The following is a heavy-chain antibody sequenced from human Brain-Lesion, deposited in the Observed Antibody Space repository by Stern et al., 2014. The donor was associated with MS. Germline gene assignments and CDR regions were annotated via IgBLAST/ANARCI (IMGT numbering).Heavy chain of an antibody. CDR3: ARGERWFDS. J-gene: IGHJ5*01. D-gene: IGHD3-10*01. Sequence: EVQLVESGGGLVQPGGSLRLSCAASGFTFRNYWRHRVRQAPGKGLGWVSRVNNDGRRTSYADSVKGRFTMSRDNAKNTLYLQMNSLRVEDTAIYYCARGERWFDSWGQGTLVTVSS. V-gene: IGHV3-74*02. CDR2: VNNDGRRT. CDR1: GFTFRNYW.